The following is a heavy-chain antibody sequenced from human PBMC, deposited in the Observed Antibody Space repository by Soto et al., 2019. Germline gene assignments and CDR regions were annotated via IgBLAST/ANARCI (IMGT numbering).Heavy chain of an antibody. V-gene: IGHV1-69*13. CDR2: SIPIFGTA. CDR1: GGTFSTYS. CDR3: ARGGKHTKPSYYYNIDV. Sequence: SVKVSCKTSGGTFSTYSISWVRQAPGQGLEWMGGSIPIFGTANYAQKFQGRVTITADESTSTAYMELSSLRSEDTAVYYCARGGKHTKPSYYYNIDVWGQGTTVTVYS. D-gene: IGHD2-21*01. J-gene: IGHJ6*02.